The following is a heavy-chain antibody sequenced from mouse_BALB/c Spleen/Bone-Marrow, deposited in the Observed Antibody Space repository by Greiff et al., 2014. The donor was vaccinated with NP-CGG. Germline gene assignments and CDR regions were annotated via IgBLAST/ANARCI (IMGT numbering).Heavy chain of an antibody. Sequence: EVQLQESGAELVKPGASVKLSCTASGFNIKDTYMHWVKQRPEQGLEWIGRIDPANGNTKYDPKFQGKATITADTSSNKAYLQLSSITAEDTDVYYCASYYYGSSSFAYWGQGTLVTVSA. V-gene: IGHV14-3*02. CDR2: IDPANGNT. CDR3: ASYYYGSSSFAY. J-gene: IGHJ3*01. CDR1: GFNIKDTY. D-gene: IGHD1-1*01.